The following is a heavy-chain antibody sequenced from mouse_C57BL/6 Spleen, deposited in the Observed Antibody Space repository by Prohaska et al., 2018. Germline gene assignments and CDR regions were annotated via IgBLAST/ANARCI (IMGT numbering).Heavy chain of an antibody. CDR1: GYTFTSYW. CDR3: ARSGYYYGSRDYFDY. V-gene: IGHV1-69*01. D-gene: IGHD1-1*01. Sequence: PGAELVMPGASVKLSCKASGYTFTSYWMHWVKQRPGQGLEWIGEIDPSDSYTNYNQKFKGKATLTVDKSSNTAYMQLSSLTSEDSAVYYCARSGYYYGSRDYFDYWGQGTTLTVSS. J-gene: IGHJ2*01. CDR2: IDPSDSYT.